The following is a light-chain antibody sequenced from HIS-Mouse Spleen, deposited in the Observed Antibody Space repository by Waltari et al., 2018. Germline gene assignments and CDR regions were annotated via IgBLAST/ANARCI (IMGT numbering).Light chain of an antibody. CDR1: QSISSY. CDR2: AAS. V-gene: IGKV1-39*01. CDR3: QQSYSTLT. J-gene: IGKJ3*01. Sequence: DIQMTQSPSSLSASVGDRVTITCRASQSISSYLNWYQQKPGKAPQLLIYAASSLQSGVPSRFSGSGSETDFTLTISSLQPEDFATYYCQQSYSTLTFGPGTKVDIK.